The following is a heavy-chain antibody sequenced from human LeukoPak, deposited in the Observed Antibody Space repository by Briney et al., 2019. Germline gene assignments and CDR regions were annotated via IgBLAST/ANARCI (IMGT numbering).Heavy chain of an antibody. V-gene: IGHV3-74*01. Sequence: GGSLRLSCAASGFTFSSYWMHWVRQAPGRGLMWVSRTNSDGSSTSYADSVKGRFTISRDNAKNTLYLQMNSLRAEDTAVYYCARGRSTSFDYWGQGTLVTVSS. D-gene: IGHD2-2*01. CDR3: ARGRSTSFDY. J-gene: IGHJ4*02. CDR2: TNSDGSST. CDR1: GFTFSSYW.